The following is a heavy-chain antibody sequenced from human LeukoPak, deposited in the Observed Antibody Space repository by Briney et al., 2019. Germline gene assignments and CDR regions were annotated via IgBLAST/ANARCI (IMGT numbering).Heavy chain of an antibody. V-gene: IGHV3-30*18. D-gene: IGHD6-19*01. CDR3: AKMQGSLMAVAPLDY. CDR1: GFTFSSYG. J-gene: IGHJ4*02. CDR2: ISYDGSNK. Sequence: GGSLRLSCAASGFTFSSYGMHWVRQAPGKGLEWVAVISYDGSNKYYADSVKGRFTISRDNSKNTLYLQMNSLRAEDTAVYYCAKMQGSLMAVAPLDYWGQGTLVTVSS.